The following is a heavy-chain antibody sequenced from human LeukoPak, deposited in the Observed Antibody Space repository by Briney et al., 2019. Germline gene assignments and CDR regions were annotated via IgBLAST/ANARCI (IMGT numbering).Heavy chain of an antibody. CDR3: ARHGGGGYSGYDRRFDY. J-gene: IGHJ4*02. CDR2: MFYSGST. Sequence: SETLSLTCTVSGGSIRSYTYYWGWIRQPPGKGLEWIGNMFYSGSTYYNPSLKSRVTISVDTSKNQFSLKLSSVTAADTAVYYCARHGGGGYSGYDRRFDYWGQGTLVTVSS. V-gene: IGHV4-39*01. CDR1: GGSIRSYTYY. D-gene: IGHD5-12*01.